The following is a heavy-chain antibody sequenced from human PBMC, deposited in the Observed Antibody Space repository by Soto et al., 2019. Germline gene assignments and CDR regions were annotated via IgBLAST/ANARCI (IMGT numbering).Heavy chain of an antibody. CDR1: GLTFSSYA. J-gene: IGHJ4*02. V-gene: IGHV3-48*02. CDR3: ARDAGYSYGPFDY. Sequence: GRSLRLSCSASGLTFSSYAMNWVRQAPGKGLEWVSYISSSSSTIYYADSVKGRFTISRDNAKNSLYLQMNSLRDEDTAVYYCARDAGYSYGPFDYWGQGTLVTVSS. D-gene: IGHD5-18*01. CDR2: ISSSSSTI.